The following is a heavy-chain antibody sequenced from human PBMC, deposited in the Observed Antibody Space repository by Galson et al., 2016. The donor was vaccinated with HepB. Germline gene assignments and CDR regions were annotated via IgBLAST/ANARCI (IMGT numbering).Heavy chain of an antibody. Sequence: SVKVSCKASGGTFSSYAVNWARQAPGQGLEWMGGIIPLYGTTNYAQKFQGRVTITADESRSTAYMELSSLRSEDTAVDYCARVRDGYNKYYHYGLDVWGQGTTVTV. CDR1: GGTFSSYA. D-gene: IGHD5-24*01. CDR2: IIPLYGTT. V-gene: IGHV1-69*13. CDR3: ARVRDGYNKYYHYGLDV. J-gene: IGHJ6*02.